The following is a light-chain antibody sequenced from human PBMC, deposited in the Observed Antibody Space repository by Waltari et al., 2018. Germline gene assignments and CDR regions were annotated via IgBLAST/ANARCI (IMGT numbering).Light chain of an antibody. CDR2: GDD. CDR3: QVWDNRADEVV. CDR1: DIGTKP. Sequence: SYVLTQPPSVSVAPGQTATITCGGDDIGTKPVNWYQHKSGQAPVLAIYGDDDRPSGIPERFSGSNSGDTATLTLTRVEAGDEADYSCQVWDNRADEVVFGGGTKLAVL. V-gene: IGLV3-21*02. J-gene: IGLJ2*01.